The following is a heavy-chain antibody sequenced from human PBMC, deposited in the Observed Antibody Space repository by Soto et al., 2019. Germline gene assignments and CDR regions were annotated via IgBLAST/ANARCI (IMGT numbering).Heavy chain of an antibody. Sequence: SETLSLTCTVSGGSISSSSYYWGWIRQPPGKGLEWIGSIYYSGSTYYNPSLKSRVTISVDTSKNQFSLKLSSVTAADTAVYYCARRLNAFDIWGQGTMVTVS. V-gene: IGHV4-39*01. CDR1: GGSISSSSYY. CDR2: IYYSGST. CDR3: ARRLNAFDI. J-gene: IGHJ3*02.